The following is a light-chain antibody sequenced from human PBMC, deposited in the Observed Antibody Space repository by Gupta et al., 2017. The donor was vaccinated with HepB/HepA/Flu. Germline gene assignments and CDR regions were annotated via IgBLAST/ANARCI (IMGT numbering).Light chain of an antibody. V-gene: IGLV3-1*01. CDR2: QDT. Sequence: SYDVTQPPSVSVSPGQTASITCSGDKLGDKYACWYQQKPGQSPVLVIYQDTKRPAGIPERFSGSNAGNTATLTISGTQAMDEDDYDCQAWDSSIVVFGGGTKLTVL. J-gene: IGLJ2*01. CDR1: KLGDKY. CDR3: QAWDSSIVV.